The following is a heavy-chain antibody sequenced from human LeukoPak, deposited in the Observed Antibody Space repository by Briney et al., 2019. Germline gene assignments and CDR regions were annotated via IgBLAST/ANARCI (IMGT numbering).Heavy chain of an antibody. D-gene: IGHD6-19*01. CDR2: IYWDDDK. CDR3: AHRLSGLMSGWDNCYFDN. CDR1: GFSFTTSQVG. Sequence: SGPTLVNPTQTLTLTCTFSGFSFTTSQVGVGWIRQPPGKALEWLAVIYWDDDKRYSPSLKSRLAITKDTSKNQVVLTMANMDPADTATYYCAHRLSGLMSGWDNCYFDNWAPGIPVTVSS. V-gene: IGHV2-5*02. J-gene: IGHJ4*03.